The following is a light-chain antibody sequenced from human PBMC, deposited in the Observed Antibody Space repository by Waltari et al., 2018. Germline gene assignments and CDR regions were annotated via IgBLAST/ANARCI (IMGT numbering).Light chain of an antibody. V-gene: IGKV3-20*01. J-gene: IGKJ4*01. CDR1: QSVTNSC. Sequence: EIVLTQSPGTLSLSPGERATISCRASQSVTNSCLGWYQQKPGQAPRLLIYGMSSRATGISDRFSGSGSGTDCTLTSSRLEPEDFAVYYCQQYDSSPPTFGGGTKVEIK. CDR2: GMS. CDR3: QQYDSSPPT.